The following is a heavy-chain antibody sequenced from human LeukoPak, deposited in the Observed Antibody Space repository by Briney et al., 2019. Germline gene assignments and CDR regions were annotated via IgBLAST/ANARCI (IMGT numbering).Heavy chain of an antibody. V-gene: IGHV4-30-4*01. CDR1: GGSVSSGDFY. CDR3: AREDGFGGVNY. Sequence: SETLSLTCTVSGGSVSSGDFYWSWIRQPPGKGLEWIGYIYYNGSTYYNPSLKSRVTQSVDTSTNQFSLKLSSVTAADTAVYYCAREDGFGGVNYWGQGSLVTVSS. J-gene: IGHJ4*02. CDR2: IYYNGST. D-gene: IGHD3-16*01.